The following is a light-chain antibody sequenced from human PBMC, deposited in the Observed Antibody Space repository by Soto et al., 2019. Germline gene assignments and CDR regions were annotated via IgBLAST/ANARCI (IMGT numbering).Light chain of an antibody. CDR2: QTS. CDR1: QYINTR. V-gene: IGKV3-20*01. J-gene: IGKJ5*01. Sequence: EIVLTQSPATLSSFPGDRVTLSCRASQYINTRLAWYQHRPGQAPRLLIYQTSIRAAGIPARFSASGTGTDFTLTISRLEPEDFAVYYCQQYGSFGQGTRLEIK. CDR3: QQYGS.